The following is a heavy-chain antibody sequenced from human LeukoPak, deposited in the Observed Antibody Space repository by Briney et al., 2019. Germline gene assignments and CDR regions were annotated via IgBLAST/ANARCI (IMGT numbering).Heavy chain of an antibody. CDR3: AKERDSSGSSFDY. CDR1: GFTFDDYA. Sequence: LSGGSLRLSCAASGFTFDDYAMHWVRQAPGKGLEWVSGISWNSGSIGYADSVKGRFTISRDNAKNSLYLQMNSLRAEDTALYYCAKERDSSGSSFDYWGQGTLVTVSS. J-gene: IGHJ4*02. CDR2: ISWNSGSI. V-gene: IGHV3-9*01. D-gene: IGHD3-22*01.